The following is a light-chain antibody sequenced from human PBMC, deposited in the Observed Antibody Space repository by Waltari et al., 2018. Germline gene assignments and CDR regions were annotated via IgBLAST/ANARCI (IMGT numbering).Light chain of an antibody. V-gene: IGKV1-13*02. CDR3: QQFHTYPLT. CDR2: GAS. J-gene: IGKJ4*01. Sequence: AFQLTQSPSSLSAPVGARFTITCRASQGIFTALAWYQQRPGKPPKLLIYGASTLESGVPSRFSGSGSGTDFTLTISNLQPEDFATYYCQQFHTYPLTFGGGTTVDI. CDR1: QGIFTA.